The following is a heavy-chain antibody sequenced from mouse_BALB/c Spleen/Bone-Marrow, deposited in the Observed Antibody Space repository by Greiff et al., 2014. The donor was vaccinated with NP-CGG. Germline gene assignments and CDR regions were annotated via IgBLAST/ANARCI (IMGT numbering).Heavy chain of an antibody. CDR1: GYTFTDYN. Sequence: VQLKESGPELVKPGASVKISCKASGYTFTDYNMHWVKQSHGKSLEWIGCIYPYSGGTGYNQKFKSKATLTVDNSSSTAYMELRSLTSADTAVYYCARSYGNWYFDVWGAGTTVTVSS. D-gene: IGHD2-10*02. J-gene: IGHJ1*01. V-gene: IGHV1S29*02. CDR3: ARSYGNWYFDV. CDR2: IYPYSGGT.